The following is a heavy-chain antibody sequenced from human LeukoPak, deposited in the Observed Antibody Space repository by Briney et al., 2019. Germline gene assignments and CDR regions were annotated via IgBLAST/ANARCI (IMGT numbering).Heavy chain of an antibody. D-gene: IGHD3-3*01. J-gene: IGHJ4*02. Sequence: GRSLRLSCAASGFTFSSYGMHWVRQAPGKGLEWVAVIWYDGSNKYYADSVKGRFTISRDNSKNTLYLQMNSLRAEDTAVYYCARRGYDFWSGYSNFDYWGQGTLVTVSS. V-gene: IGHV3-33*01. CDR2: IWYDGSNK. CDR3: ARRGYDFWSGYSNFDY. CDR1: GFTFSSYG.